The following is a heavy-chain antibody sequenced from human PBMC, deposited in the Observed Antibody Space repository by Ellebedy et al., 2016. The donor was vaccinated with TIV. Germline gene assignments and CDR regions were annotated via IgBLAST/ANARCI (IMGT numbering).Heavy chain of an antibody. CDR1: GFTFTTYW. CDR2: MNQVGSEK. D-gene: IGHD5-12*01. CDR3: ARDPNSPGDTGYGDY. V-gene: IGHV3-7*03. Sequence: PGGSLRLSCAASGFTFTTYWMSWVRQAPGKGLEWVANMNQVGSEKYYVDSVKGRFTISRDNAQNSLYLHMNNRRAEDTAVYYCARDPNSPGDTGYGDYWGQGVVVTVST. J-gene: IGHJ4*02.